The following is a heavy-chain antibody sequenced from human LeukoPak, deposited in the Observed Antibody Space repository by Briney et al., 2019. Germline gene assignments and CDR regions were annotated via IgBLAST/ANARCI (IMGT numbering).Heavy chain of an antibody. CDR1: GFIFTTYT. D-gene: IGHD3-9*01. CDR3: ARGNDILTA. Sequence: GGSLRLSCAASGFIFTTYTMNWVRQAPGKGLEWVSSVTHSSTYIFYAGSVKGRFTLSRDNAKNSVYLQMNSLRAEDTAVYYCARGNDILTAWGQGTLVTVSS. CDR2: VTHSSTYI. J-gene: IGHJ4*02. V-gene: IGHV3-21*01.